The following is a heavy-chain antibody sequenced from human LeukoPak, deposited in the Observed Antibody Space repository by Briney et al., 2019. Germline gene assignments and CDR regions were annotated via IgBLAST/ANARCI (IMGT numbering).Heavy chain of an antibody. D-gene: IGHD3-22*01. CDR1: GGTFTSYA. Sequence: SLKVSCKASGGTFTSYAFSWVRRAPGQGLEWMGRIIPLIGVTDSAQKFRDRVTITADKSTSTAYMELTSLRSEDTAVYYCATYNVDNYDTSDGMDVWGQGTSVTVSS. CDR2: IIPLIGVT. CDR3: ATYNVDNYDTSDGMDV. V-gene: IGHV1-69*04. J-gene: IGHJ6*02.